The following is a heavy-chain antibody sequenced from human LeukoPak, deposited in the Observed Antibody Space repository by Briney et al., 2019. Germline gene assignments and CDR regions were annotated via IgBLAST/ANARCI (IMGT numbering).Heavy chain of an antibody. CDR1: GYTFTSYG. D-gene: IGHD5-24*01. CDR2: ISAYNGNT. V-gene: IGHV1-18*01. CDR3: AREYVEMATMGLYYYYYMDV. J-gene: IGHJ6*03. Sequence: ASVKVSCKASGYTFTSYGISWVRQAPGQGLEWMGWISAYNGNTNYAQKLQGRVTMTTDTSTSTAYMELRSLRSDDTAVYYCAREYVEMATMGLYYYYYMDVWAKGPRSPSP.